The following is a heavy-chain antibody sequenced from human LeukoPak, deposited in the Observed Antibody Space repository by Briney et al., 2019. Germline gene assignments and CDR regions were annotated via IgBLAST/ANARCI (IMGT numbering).Heavy chain of an antibody. CDR3: AKLSAGTTPFDY. CDR2: ISYDGSNK. CDR1: GFTFSSYG. V-gene: IGHV3-30*18. D-gene: IGHD3-16*02. J-gene: IGHJ4*02. Sequence: GGSLRLSCAASGFTFSSYGMHWVRQAPGKGLEWVAVISYDGSNKYYADSAKGRFTISRDNSKNTLYLQMNSLRAEDTAVYYCAKLSAGTTPFDYWGQGTLVTVSS.